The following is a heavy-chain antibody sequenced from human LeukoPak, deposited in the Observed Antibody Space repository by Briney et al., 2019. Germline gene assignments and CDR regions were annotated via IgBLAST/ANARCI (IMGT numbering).Heavy chain of an antibody. J-gene: IGHJ4*02. V-gene: IGHV3-30*02. D-gene: IGHD4-17*01. CDR3: AKDRNYGDELFDY. Sequence: GGSLRLSCAASGFTFSSYGMHWVRQAPGKGQEWVAFIRYDGSNKYYADSVKGRFTISRDNSKNTLYLQMNSLRAEDTAVYYCAKDRNYGDELFDYWGQGTLVTVSS. CDR2: IRYDGSNK. CDR1: GFTFSSYG.